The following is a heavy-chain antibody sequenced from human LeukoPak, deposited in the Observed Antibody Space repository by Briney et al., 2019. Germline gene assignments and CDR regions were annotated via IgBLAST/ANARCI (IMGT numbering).Heavy chain of an antibody. V-gene: IGHV3-30*02. D-gene: IGHD5-18*01. CDR3: AKDYSQNFDY. J-gene: IGHJ4*02. Sequence: PGGSLRLSCAASGFTFSNYGMHWIRQAPGKGLEWVAFLRRDGSDKYYADSVKGRFTISRDNSKNTVYLQMNSLRPEDTAVYYCAKDYSQNFDYWGQGTLVTVSS. CDR2: LRRDGSDK. CDR1: GFTFSNYG.